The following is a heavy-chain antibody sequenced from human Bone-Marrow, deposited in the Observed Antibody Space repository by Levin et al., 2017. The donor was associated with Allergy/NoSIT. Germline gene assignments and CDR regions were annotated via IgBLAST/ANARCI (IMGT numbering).Heavy chain of an antibody. CDR1: GYTFTSYA. CDR2: INTNTGNP. Sequence: AASVKVSCKASGYTFTSYAMNWVRQAPGQGLEWMGWINTNTGNPTYAQGFTGRFVFSLDTSVSTAYLQISSLKAEDTAVYYCARGEGRVMITFGGVRRNWFDPWGQGTLVTVSS. D-gene: IGHD3-16*01. CDR3: ARGEGRVMITFGGVRRNWFDP. V-gene: IGHV7-4-1*02. J-gene: IGHJ5*02.